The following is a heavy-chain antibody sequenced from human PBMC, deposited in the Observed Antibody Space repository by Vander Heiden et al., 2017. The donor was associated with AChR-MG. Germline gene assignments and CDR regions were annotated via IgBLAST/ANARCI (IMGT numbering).Heavy chain of an antibody. CDR1: GGSISSYY. J-gene: IGHJ6*03. CDR3: ARDGPGYCSGGSCYSGVLERYSYYYYYMDV. D-gene: IGHD2-15*01. V-gene: IGHV4-4*07. Sequence: QVQLQESGPGLVKPSETLSLTCTVSGGSISSYYWSWIRQPAGKGLGWIGPIYTSGSPTYTPSLKSRVTMSVDTSKNQVSLKLSSVTAADTAGYYCARDGPGYCSGGSCYSGVLERYSYYYYYMDVWGKGTTVTVSS. CDR2: IYTSGSP.